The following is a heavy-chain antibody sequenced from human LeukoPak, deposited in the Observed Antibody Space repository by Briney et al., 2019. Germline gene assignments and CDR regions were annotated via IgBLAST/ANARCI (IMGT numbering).Heavy chain of an antibody. Sequence: ASVTVSCKASGYRFIDYYMHWVRQAPGHGLEWIGWVNSNTGGTHYAQKFQGRVTMTRDTSISTAYMELSRLKSDDTAVYYFARGYCSGGSCYHFDSWGQGTLVTVSS. CDR3: ARGYCSGGSCYHFDS. CDR2: VNSNTGGT. D-gene: IGHD2-15*01. V-gene: IGHV1-2*02. CDR1: GYRFIDYY. J-gene: IGHJ4*02.